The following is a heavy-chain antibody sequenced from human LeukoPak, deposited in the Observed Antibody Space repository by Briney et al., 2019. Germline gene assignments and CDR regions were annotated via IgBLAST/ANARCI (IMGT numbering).Heavy chain of an antibody. Sequence: ASVKVSCKASGYTFRSYIINWVRQATGRGPEWLGWMDPDIGNTGYAQKFQGRVTMTGNTSISTAYMELSSLRSEDTAVYYCARDYYFYMDVWGKGTTVTVSS. CDR2: MDPDIGNT. J-gene: IGHJ6*03. CDR1: GYTFRSYI. V-gene: IGHV1-8*01. CDR3: ARDYYFYMDV.